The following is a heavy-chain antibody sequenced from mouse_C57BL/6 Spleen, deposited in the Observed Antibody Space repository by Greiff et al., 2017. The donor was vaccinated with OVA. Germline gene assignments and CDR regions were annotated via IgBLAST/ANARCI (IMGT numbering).Heavy chain of an antibody. J-gene: IGHJ4*01. CDR2: INPNNGGT. V-gene: IGHV1-22*01. CDR3: ARYCPITTVVRYAMDY. D-gene: IGHD1-1*01. CDR1: GYTFTDYN. Sequence: VHVKQSGPELVKPGASVKMSCKASGYTFTDYNMHWVKQSHGKSLEWIGYINPNNGGTSYNQKFKGKATLTVNKSSSTAYMELRSLTSEDSAVYYCARYCPITTVVRYAMDYWGQGTSVTVSS.